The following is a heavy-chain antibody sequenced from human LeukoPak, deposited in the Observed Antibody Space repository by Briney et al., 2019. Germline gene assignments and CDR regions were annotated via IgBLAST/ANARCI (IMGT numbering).Heavy chain of an antibody. J-gene: IGHJ3*02. CDR2: IYYSGIT. V-gene: IGHV4-59*01. Sequence: SETLSLTCTVSGGSISSYYWSWIRQPPGKGLEWIGYIYYSGITNYNPSLKSRVTISVDPSTIQFSLKLSSVTAADTAVYYCARDSRSGDAFDIWGQGTMVTVSS. D-gene: IGHD1-26*01. CDR3: ARDSRSGDAFDI. CDR1: GGSISSYY.